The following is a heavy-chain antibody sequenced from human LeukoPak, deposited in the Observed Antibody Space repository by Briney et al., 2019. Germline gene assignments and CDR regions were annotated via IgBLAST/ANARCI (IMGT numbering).Heavy chain of an antibody. CDR3: ARNDIELGYCSGGSCYAADY. CDR1: GFTFSDYY. D-gene: IGHD2-15*01. CDR2: ISSSSSYT. V-gene: IGHV3-11*03. Sequence: GGSLRLSCAASGFTFSDYYMSWIRQAPGKGLEWVSYISSSSSYTNYADSVKGRFTISRDNAKNSLYLQMNSLRAEDTAVYYCARNDIELGYCSGGSCYAADYWGQGTLVTVSS. J-gene: IGHJ4*02.